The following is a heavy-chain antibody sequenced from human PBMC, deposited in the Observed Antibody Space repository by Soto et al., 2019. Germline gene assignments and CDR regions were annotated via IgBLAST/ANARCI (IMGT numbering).Heavy chain of an antibody. V-gene: IGHV4-31*03. J-gene: IGHJ4*02. CDR2: IYYSGST. Sequence: PSETLSLTCTVSCGSISSGGYYWSWIRQHPGKGLEWIGYIYYSGSTYYNPSLKSRVTISVDTSKNQFSLKLSSVTAADTAVYYCARDAPPYCGGDCFIDYWGQGTLVTVSS. D-gene: IGHD2-21*02. CDR1: CGSISSGGYY. CDR3: ARDAPPYCGGDCFIDY.